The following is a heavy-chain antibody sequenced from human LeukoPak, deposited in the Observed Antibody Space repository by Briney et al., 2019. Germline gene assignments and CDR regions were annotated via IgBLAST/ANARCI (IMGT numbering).Heavy chain of an antibody. Sequence: QTGGSLSLSCAASGFTFSRSAMTWVRQTPGKGLDWVSSISSSGNTYYADSVKGRFTISRDNSKNMLYLQMNSLRAEDTAVYYCVKGRISEDGLDFWGQGTLVTVSS. V-gene: IGHV3-23*01. CDR2: ISSSGNT. CDR1: GFTFSRSA. J-gene: IGHJ4*02. CDR3: VKGRISEDGLDF. D-gene: IGHD6-13*01.